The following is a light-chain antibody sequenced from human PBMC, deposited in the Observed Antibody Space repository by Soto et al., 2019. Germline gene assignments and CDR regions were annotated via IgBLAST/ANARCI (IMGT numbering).Light chain of an antibody. CDR1: ELSKQY. CDR2: KDT. V-gene: IGLV3-25*02. CDR3: QSSDDTGNYYL. Sequence: ELTQTPSVSVSPGQTARITCSGDELSKQYVYWYQQKPGQAPVLVIYKDTERASGIPERFSASSSGTTVTLTISGVRAEDEADYYCQSSDDTGNYYLFGTGTKVTVL. J-gene: IGLJ1*01.